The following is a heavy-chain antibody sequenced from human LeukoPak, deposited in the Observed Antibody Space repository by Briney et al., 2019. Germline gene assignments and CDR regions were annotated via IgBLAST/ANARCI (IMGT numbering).Heavy chain of an antibody. D-gene: IGHD4-17*01. CDR2: ISAYNGNT. J-gene: IGHJ6*03. Sequence: AAVKVSCKASGGTFNSYGISWVRQAPGQGLEWMGWISAYNGNTNYAQKLQGRVTMTTDTSTSTAYMELRSLRSDDTAVYYCARGRGGDYVFYYYYYMDVWGKGTTVTISS. CDR3: ARGRGGDYVFYYYYYMDV. V-gene: IGHV1-18*01. CDR1: GGTFNSYG.